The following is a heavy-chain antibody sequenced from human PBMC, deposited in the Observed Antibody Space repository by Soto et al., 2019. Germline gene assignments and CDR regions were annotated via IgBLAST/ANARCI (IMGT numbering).Heavy chain of an antibody. CDR1: GGSFSGYH. CDR2: VNHSGST. J-gene: IGHJ2*01. CDR3: ASHLKATVTAYWYFDL. Sequence: QVHLQQWGAGLLKPSETLSLTCAVYGGSFSGYHWSWIRQPPGKGLEWIGEVNHSGSTNYNPSLKSRVTISLDIFKNQFSLKLNSVTAADTAVYYCASHLKATVTAYWYFDLWGRGTLVTVSS. V-gene: IGHV4-34*02. D-gene: IGHD2-21*02.